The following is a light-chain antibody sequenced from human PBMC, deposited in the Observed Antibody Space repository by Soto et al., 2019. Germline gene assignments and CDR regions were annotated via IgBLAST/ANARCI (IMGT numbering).Light chain of an antibody. V-gene: IGKV1-27*01. Sequence: DIQMTQSPSSLSASLGDRVTITCRASQGIGNYLAWYQLQPGKVPKLLIYAASTLQSGVPSRFSGSGSGTDFTLTIGSLKPEDVATYFCQKYYSAPRTFGQGTKVEI. CDR2: AAS. J-gene: IGKJ1*01. CDR1: QGIGNY. CDR3: QKYYSAPRT.